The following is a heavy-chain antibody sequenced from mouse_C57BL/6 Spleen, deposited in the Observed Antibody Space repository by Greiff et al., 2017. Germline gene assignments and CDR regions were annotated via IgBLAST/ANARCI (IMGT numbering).Heavy chain of an antibody. V-gene: IGHV6-6*01. CDR2: IRNKANNHAT. CDR1: GFTFSDAW. J-gene: IGHJ3*01. D-gene: IGHD2-14*01. CDR3: TRGYPAWFAY. Sequence: EVQVVESGGGLVQPGGSMKLSCAASGFTFSDAWMDWVRQSPEKGLEWVAEIRNKANNHATYYAESVKGRFTISRDDSKSSVYLQMNSVRAEDTGIYYCTRGYPAWFAYWGQGTLVTVSA.